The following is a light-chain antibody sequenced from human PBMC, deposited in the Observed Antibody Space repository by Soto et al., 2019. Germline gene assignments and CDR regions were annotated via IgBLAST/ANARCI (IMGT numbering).Light chain of an antibody. V-gene: IGLV2-11*01. J-gene: IGLJ1*01. CDR3: CSYSGSYTSPYV. Sequence: QSVLTQPRSVSGSPGQSVTISCTGTSRDVGGDNFVSWYQHHPGKAPKLMIFRVSKRPSDVPDRFSGSKSGNTASLTISGLQTEDEADYYCCSYSGSYTSPYVFGSGTKVTVL. CDR2: RVS. CDR1: SRDVGGDNF.